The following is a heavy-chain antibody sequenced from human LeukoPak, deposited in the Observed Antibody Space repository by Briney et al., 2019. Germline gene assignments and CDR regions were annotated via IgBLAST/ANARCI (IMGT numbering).Heavy chain of an antibody. CDR1: GFTFSNYW. CDR2: ISSDESIT. Sequence: GGSLRLSCAASGFTFSNYWMHWVRQAPGKGLVWVSRISSDESITSYADAVKGRFTISRDNAKNTLFLQMNGLRAEDTAVYYCARVSLSSGCLSNWGQGTLVTVSS. J-gene: IGHJ4*02. D-gene: IGHD6-19*01. V-gene: IGHV3-74*01. CDR3: ARVSLSSGCLSN.